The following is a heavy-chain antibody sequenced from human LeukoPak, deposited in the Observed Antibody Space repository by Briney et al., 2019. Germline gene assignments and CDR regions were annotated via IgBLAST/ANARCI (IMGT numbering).Heavy chain of an antibody. CDR1: GGSISSYY. V-gene: IGHV4-59*01. CDR2: IYYSGST. Sequence: SETLSLTCTVSGGSISSYYWSWIRQPPGKGLEWIGYIYYSGSTNYNPSLKRRVTISVDTSKNQFSLKLSSVTAADTAVYYCASLPYRGYSPGWFDPWGQGTLVTVSS. D-gene: IGHD5-18*01. CDR3: ASLPYRGYSPGWFDP. J-gene: IGHJ5*02.